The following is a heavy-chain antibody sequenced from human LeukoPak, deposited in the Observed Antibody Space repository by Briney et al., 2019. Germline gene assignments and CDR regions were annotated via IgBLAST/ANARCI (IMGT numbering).Heavy chain of an antibody. CDR3: ARDRGIVVVPALFYFDY. V-gene: IGHV1-69*04. J-gene: IGHJ4*02. Sequence: SVKVSCKASGGTFSSYAISWVRQAPGQGLEWMGRIIPILGIANYAQKSQGRVTITADKSTSTAYTELSSLRSEDTAVYYCARDRGIVVVPALFYFDYWGQGTLVTVSS. D-gene: IGHD2-2*01. CDR2: IIPILGIA. CDR1: GGTFSSYA.